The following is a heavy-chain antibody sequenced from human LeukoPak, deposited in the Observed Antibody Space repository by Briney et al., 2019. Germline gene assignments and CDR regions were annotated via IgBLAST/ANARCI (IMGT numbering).Heavy chain of an antibody. J-gene: IGHJ6*03. CDR3: ARGYYYYHYMDV. CDR2: MRPGSGNT. V-gene: IGHV1-8*01. Sequence: ASLKVSCKASGYTFTSFDINWVRQAAGQGLEWMGWMRPGSGNTGYAESFQGRITLTRDTSTNTAFMELSSLTSEDTAVYYCARGYYYYHYMDVWGKGTTVTVSS. CDR1: GYTFTSFD.